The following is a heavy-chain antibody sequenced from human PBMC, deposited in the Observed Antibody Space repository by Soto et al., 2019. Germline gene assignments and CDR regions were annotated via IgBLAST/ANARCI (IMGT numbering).Heavy chain of an antibody. CDR1: GYSISSGYY. Sequence: SETLSLTCAVSGYSISSGYYWGLIRQPPGKGLEWIGSIYHSGSTYYNPSLKSRVTISVDTSKNQFSLKLSSVTAADTAVYYCARASPALRFFDYWGQGTLVPVSS. V-gene: IGHV4-38-2*01. J-gene: IGHJ4*02. CDR2: IYHSGST. CDR3: ARASPALRFFDY. D-gene: IGHD3-3*01.